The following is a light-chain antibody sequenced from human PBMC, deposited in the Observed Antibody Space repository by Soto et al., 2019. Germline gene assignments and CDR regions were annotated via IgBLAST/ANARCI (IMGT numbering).Light chain of an antibody. CDR2: YDS. CDR3: QVWDTSSDHAV. V-gene: IGLV3-21*04. Sequence: SYELTQPPSVTVAPGQTAIITCGGNNIGSKSVHWYQQRPGQAPILVIYYDSDRPSGIPERFSGSNSGNTATLTIGGVEAGDEADYYCQVWDTSSDHAVFGGGTQLTVL. J-gene: IGLJ7*01. CDR1: NIGSKS.